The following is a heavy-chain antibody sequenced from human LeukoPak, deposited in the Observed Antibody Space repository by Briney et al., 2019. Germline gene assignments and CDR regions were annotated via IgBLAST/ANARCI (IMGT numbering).Heavy chain of an antibody. Sequence: GRSLRLSCAASGFTFSSYSMNWVRQAPGKGLEWVSSISFSSSYIYYADSIKGRFTISRDNAKNSLYLQMNSLRTEDTAVYYCARGPSSGWGTFDYWGQGTLVAVSS. CDR2: ISFSSSYI. D-gene: IGHD6-19*01. V-gene: IGHV3-21*01. CDR1: GFTFSSYS. J-gene: IGHJ4*02. CDR3: ARGPSSGWGTFDY.